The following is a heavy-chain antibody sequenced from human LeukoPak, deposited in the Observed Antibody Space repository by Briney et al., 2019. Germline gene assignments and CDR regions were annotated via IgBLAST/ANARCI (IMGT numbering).Heavy chain of an antibody. J-gene: IGHJ4*02. CDR1: VYTFTSYG. Sequence: ASVKVSCKASVYTFTSYGISWVRQAPGQGLEWMGWISAYNGNTNYAQKLQGRVTMTTDTSTSTAYMELRSLRSDDTAVYYCARGLIYDSSGYYPDYWGQGTLVTVSS. CDR3: ARGLIYDSSGYYPDY. CDR2: ISAYNGNT. V-gene: IGHV1-18*01. D-gene: IGHD3-22*01.